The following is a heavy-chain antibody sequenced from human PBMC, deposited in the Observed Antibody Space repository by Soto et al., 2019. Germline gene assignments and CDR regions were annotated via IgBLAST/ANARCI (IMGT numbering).Heavy chain of an antibody. D-gene: IGHD5-12*01. CDR1: GYTFFTYD. CDR3: ARHHVPTTSENWVDP. CDR2: ISTYSGDT. Sequence: QVHLVQSGVEVKTPGASVKVSCQASGYTFFTYDISWVRQAPGQGLEWMGWISTYSGDTKYAQKFQGRVTMTTDTSTTTAYLELRSLGSDDTTVYYCARHHVPTTSENWVDPWGQGPLVTVSS. J-gene: IGHJ5*02. V-gene: IGHV1-18*01.